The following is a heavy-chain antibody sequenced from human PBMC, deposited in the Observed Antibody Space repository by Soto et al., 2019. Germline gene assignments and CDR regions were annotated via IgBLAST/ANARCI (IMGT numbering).Heavy chain of an antibody. CDR3: AKDAKGASAPYFFDD. Sequence: EVQLLQSEGGLVQPGGSLRLSCAASGFTFDSYAMSWVRQAPGKGPEWVSALGGSGATTHYADSVKGRFTISRDNSKNTVYWQMSSLRVEDTAVYYCAKDAKGASAPYFFDDWGQGTLVIVSS. D-gene: IGHD6-13*01. J-gene: IGHJ4*02. CDR1: GFTFDSYA. CDR2: LGGSGATT. V-gene: IGHV3-23*01.